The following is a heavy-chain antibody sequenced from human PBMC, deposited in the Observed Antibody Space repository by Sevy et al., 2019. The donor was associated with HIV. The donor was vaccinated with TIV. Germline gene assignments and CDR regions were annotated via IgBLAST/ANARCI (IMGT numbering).Heavy chain of an antibody. CDR1: GFTVSTYD. Sequence: QLGGSLRLSCTASGFTVSTYDIHWVRQAPGKGLEWVAIISYDGNYRYYSDSVRGRFSMSRDNSKNTAYLQMSGLSVEDTAVYYCAKNRPPGGSYFSRHGMDVWGRGTTVTVSS. J-gene: IGHJ6*02. V-gene: IGHV3-30*18. CDR3: AKNRPPGGSYFSRHGMDV. D-gene: IGHD1-26*01. CDR2: ISYDGNYR.